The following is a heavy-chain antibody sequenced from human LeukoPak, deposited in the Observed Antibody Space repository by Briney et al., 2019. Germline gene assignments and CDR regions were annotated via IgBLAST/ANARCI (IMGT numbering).Heavy chain of an antibody. CDR1: GGTFSSYA. CDR3: ARVSLGDYPFDYYYYGMDV. V-gene: IGHV1-69*04. D-gene: IGHD4-17*01. J-gene: IGHJ6*02. Sequence: SVKVSCKASGGTFSSYAISWVRQAPGQGLEWMGRIIPILGIANYAQKFQGRVTITADKSTSTAYMELSSLRSEDTAVYYCARVSLGDYPFDYYYYGMDVWGQGTPVTVSS. CDR2: IIPILGIA.